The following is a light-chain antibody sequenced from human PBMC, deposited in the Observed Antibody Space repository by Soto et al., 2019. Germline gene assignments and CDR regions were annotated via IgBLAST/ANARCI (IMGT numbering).Light chain of an antibody. CDR3: QHYNSYSEA. V-gene: IGKV1-5*03. CDR1: QTISSW. J-gene: IGKJ5*01. CDR2: KAS. Sequence: IQLPQSPSTLSGSVGDRVTIPCRASQTISSWLAWYQQKPGKAPKLLIYKASTLKSGVPSRFSGSGSGTEFTLTISSLQPDDFATYYCQHYNSYSEAFGQGTRLEIK.